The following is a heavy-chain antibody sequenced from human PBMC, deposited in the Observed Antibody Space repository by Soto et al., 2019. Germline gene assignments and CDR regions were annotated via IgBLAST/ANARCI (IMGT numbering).Heavy chain of an antibody. CDR2: INPSGGST. Sequence: ASVKVSCKASGYTFTSYYMHWVRQAPGQGLEWMGIINPSGGSTSYAQKFQGRATMTRDTSTSTVYVELSSLRSEDTAVYYCARASGYYDSSGYYYLYFDYWGQGTLVTVSS. CDR3: ARASGYYDSSGYYYLYFDY. V-gene: IGHV1-46*01. D-gene: IGHD3-22*01. J-gene: IGHJ4*02. CDR1: GYTFTSYY.